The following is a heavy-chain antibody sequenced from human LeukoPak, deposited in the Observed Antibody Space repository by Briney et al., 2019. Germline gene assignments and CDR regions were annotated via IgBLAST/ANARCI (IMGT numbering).Heavy chain of an antibody. V-gene: IGHV3-33*01. J-gene: IGHJ4*02. Sequence: GGSLRLSCAASGFTFSSYGMHWVRQAPGKGLEWVALIWYDGSNKCYADSVKGRLTISRDNSKNTLYLQMNSLRAEDTAVYYCAREGPRGNSQFDYWGQGTLVTVSS. CDR1: GFTFSSYG. CDR3: AREGPRGNSQFDY. CDR2: IWYDGSNK. D-gene: IGHD2/OR15-2a*01.